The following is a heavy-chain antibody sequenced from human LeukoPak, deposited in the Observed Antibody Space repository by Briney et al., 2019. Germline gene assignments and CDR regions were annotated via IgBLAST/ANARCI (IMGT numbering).Heavy chain of an antibody. Sequence: PSETLSLTCAVYGGSFSGFYWSWIRQPPGKGLEWIGEINHSGSTNYNPSLKSRVTISIDTSKNQFSLKLSSVTAADTAVYYCASGGFDSSGYSLDYWGQGTLVTVSS. V-gene: IGHV4-34*01. J-gene: IGHJ4*02. D-gene: IGHD3-22*01. CDR2: INHSGST. CDR1: GGSFSGFY. CDR3: ASGGFDSSGYSLDY.